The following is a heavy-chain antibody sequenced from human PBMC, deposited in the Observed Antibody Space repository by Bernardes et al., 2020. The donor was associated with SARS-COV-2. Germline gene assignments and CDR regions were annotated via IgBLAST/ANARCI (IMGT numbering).Heavy chain of an antibody. CDR3: ARGLMGATLTDY. J-gene: IGHJ4*02. Sequence: SETLSLTCAVSGYSISSGYYWGWIRQPPGKGLEWIGSIYHSGSTYYNPSLKSRVTISVDTSKNQFSLKLSSVTAADTAVYYCARGLMGATLTDYWGQGTLVTVSS. CDR2: IYHSGST. CDR1: GYSISSGYY. D-gene: IGHD1-26*01. V-gene: IGHV4-38-2*01.